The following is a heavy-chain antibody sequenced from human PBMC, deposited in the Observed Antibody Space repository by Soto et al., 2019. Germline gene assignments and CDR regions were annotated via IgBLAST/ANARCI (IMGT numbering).Heavy chain of an antibody. J-gene: IGHJ4*01. D-gene: IGHD3-10*01. Sequence: SETLSLTCTVSGGSISSADYYWSWIRQPPGKGLEWIGYFHSSGATYKDPSLKSRVTISVDTSKNQISLRLDSVTAADTAVYYCASIWFGDFDYWGHGTLVTVSS. V-gene: IGHV4-30-4*01. CDR2: FHSSGAT. CDR3: ASIWFGDFDY. CDR1: GGSISSADYY.